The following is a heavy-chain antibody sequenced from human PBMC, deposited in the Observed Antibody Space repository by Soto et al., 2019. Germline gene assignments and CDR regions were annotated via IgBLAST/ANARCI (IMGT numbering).Heavy chain of an antibody. CDR2: ISTYNGNT. D-gene: IGHD3-16*01. CDR1: GYTFTSYA. J-gene: IGHJ4*02. CDR3: ARGMGQPLDY. Sequence: GASVKVSCKASGYTFTSYAMHWVRQAPGQGLEWMGWISTYNGNTNCAQKLQGRVTMTTDTSTSTAYMELRSLRSDDTAVYYCARGMGQPLDYWGQGALVTVSS. V-gene: IGHV1-18*01.